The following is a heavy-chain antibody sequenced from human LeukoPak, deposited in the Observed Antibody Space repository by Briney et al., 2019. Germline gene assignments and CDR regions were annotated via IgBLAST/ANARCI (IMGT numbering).Heavy chain of an antibody. J-gene: IGHJ4*02. Sequence: SETLSLTCTVSGGSISSSSYYWGWIRQPPGKGLEWIGSIYYSGSTNYHPSLKSRVTISVDTSKNPFSLKLSSVTAADTAVYYCARTNYDFWSGTKEIDYWGQGTLVTVSS. D-gene: IGHD3-3*01. CDR2: IYYSGST. V-gene: IGHV4-39*07. CDR3: ARTNYDFWSGTKEIDY. CDR1: GGSISSSSYY.